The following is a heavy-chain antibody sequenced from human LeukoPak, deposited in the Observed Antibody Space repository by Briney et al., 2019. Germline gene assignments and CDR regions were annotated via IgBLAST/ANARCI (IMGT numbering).Heavy chain of an antibody. CDR2: INPSGGST. J-gene: IGHJ4*02. Sequence: ASVKVSCKAPGYAFTSYYMHWLRQAPGQGLEWMGIINPSGGSTSYAQKFQGRVTMTRDTSTSTVYMELSSLRSEDTAVYYCARTELGTFDYWGQRTLVTVSS. CDR3: ARTELGTFDY. V-gene: IGHV1-46*01. D-gene: IGHD7-27*01. CDR1: GYAFTSYY.